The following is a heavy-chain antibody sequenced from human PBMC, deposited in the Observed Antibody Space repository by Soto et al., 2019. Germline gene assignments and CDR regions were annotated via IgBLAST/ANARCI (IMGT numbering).Heavy chain of an antibody. Sequence: QVQLVQSGAEVKKPGSSVKVSCKASGGTFSTDSISWVRQAPGQGLEWMGGIIPMFGTANNAQKFQGRVTITAXEXXXXAYMELSSLRSEDTAVYFCAREIDGYYGMDVWGQGTTVTVAS. V-gene: IGHV1-69*12. J-gene: IGHJ6*02. CDR1: GGTFSTDS. CDR2: IIPMFGTA. CDR3: AREIDGYYGMDV.